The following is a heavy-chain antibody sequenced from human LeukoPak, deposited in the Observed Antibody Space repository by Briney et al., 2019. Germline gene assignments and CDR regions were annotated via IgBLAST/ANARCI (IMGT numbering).Heavy chain of an antibody. J-gene: IGHJ4*02. CDR3: TRDFLVAGRGVSDC. V-gene: IGHV3-49*04. Sequence: PAGGSLRLSCTASGFTFGDYAMSWVRQAPGKGLEWVGFIRSKAYGGTTEYAASVNGRFTISRDDSKSIAYLQMNSLKTEDTAVYYCTRDFLVAGRGVSDCWGQGTLVTVSS. D-gene: IGHD6-19*01. CDR2: IRSKAYGGTT. CDR1: GFTFGDYA.